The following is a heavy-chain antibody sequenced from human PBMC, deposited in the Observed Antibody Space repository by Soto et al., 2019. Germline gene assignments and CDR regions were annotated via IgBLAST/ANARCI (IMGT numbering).Heavy chain of an antibody. CDR3: ATGQSYESRLDS. D-gene: IGHD5-12*01. V-gene: IGHV3-23*01. CDR2: ITPGGEIT. CDR1: GFTFSGFS. J-gene: IGHJ4*02. Sequence: EVQLLESGGDVVQPGGSQRLSCAAAGFTFSGFSMYWIRQAPGRGLEWVSAITPGGEITYYADSVKGRFTISRDDSKNTLHRQMDDLRAAYTATYYCATGQSYESRLDSWGQGPVVNVSS.